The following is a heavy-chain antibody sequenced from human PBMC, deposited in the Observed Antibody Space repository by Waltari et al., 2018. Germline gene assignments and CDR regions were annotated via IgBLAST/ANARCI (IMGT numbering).Heavy chain of an antibody. Sequence: QLQLQESGPGLVKPSETLSLTCTVSGGSISSSSYYWGWIRQPPGKGLEWIGSIYYSGSTYYNPSLKSRVTISVDTSKNQFSLKLSSVTAADTAVYYCAGDRGYSGYETGYWGQGTLVTVSS. CDR3: AGDRGYSGYETGY. V-gene: IGHV4-39*02. J-gene: IGHJ4*02. CDR1: GGSISSSSYY. CDR2: IYYSGST. D-gene: IGHD5-12*01.